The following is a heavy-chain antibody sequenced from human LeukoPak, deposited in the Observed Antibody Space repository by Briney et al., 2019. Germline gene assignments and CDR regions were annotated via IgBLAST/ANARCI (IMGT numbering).Heavy chain of an antibody. Sequence: SETLSLTCTVSGGSISTSNYYWGWIRQPPGKGLDWMGATYYGGNAYYNPSLKSRVTISVDTSKNHFSLKLTSVTAADTALYYCARQTGRGYYFDYWGQGTLVSVSS. J-gene: IGHJ4*02. CDR1: GGSISTSNYY. CDR2: TYYGGNA. D-gene: IGHD3-9*01. V-gene: IGHV4-39*01. CDR3: ARQTGRGYYFDY.